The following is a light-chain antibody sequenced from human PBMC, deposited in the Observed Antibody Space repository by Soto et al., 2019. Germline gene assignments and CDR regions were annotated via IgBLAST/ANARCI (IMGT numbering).Light chain of an antibody. CDR2: GGS. V-gene: IGKV3-20*01. CDR3: QQFDSSRMYS. J-gene: IGKJ2*03. CDR1: QSVTSTY. Sequence: EIVLTQSPGTLSLSPGERATLSCRASQSVTSTYLAWYQQKPGQSPRLIIYGGSTRASGFPDRFSGGGSGTDFTLTISRLKSEDSAVYYCHCQQFDSSRMYSFGQGTKLEI.